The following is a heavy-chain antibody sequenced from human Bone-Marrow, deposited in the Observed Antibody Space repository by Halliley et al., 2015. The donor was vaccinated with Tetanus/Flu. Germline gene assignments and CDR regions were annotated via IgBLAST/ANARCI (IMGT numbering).Heavy chain of an antibody. V-gene: IGHV4-59*01. J-gene: IGHJ4*02. CDR2: IHYSGGP. D-gene: IGHD2-21*01. CDR3: ARENCDGTACRYDY. Sequence: EWIGYIHYSGGPNYNPPLKGRVPLSLGKSKNQFPRKVPSLTAADTALYYCARENCDGTACRYDYWGQGPLVTVSS.